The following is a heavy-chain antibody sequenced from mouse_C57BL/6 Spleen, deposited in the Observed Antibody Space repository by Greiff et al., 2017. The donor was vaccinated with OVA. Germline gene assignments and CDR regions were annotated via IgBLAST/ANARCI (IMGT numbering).Heavy chain of an antibody. D-gene: IGHD1-1*01. J-gene: IGHJ1*03. CDR2: ILPGSGST. CDR1: GYTFTGYW. CDR3: ATRRAYYGSSYGWYFDV. Sequence: QVQLQQSGAELMKPGASVKLSCKATGYTFTGYWIEWVKQRPGHGLEWIGEILPGSGSTNYNEKFKGKATFTADTSSNTAYMQLSSLTTEDSAIYYCATRRAYYGSSYGWYFDVWGTGTTVTVSS. V-gene: IGHV1-9*01.